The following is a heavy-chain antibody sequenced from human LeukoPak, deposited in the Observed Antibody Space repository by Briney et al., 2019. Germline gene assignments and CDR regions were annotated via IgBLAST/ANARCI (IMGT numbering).Heavy chain of an antibody. Sequence: SVKVSCKASGFTFTSSAMQWVRQARGQRLEWIGWIVVGSGITNYAQKFQERVTIIRDMSTSTVYMELSSLRSEDTAVYYCARYILAYCGGDCYDIIYAFDIWGQGTMVTVSS. V-gene: IGHV1-58*02. D-gene: IGHD2-21*02. CDR3: ARYILAYCGGDCYDIIYAFDI. CDR1: GFTFTSSA. J-gene: IGHJ3*02. CDR2: IVVGSGIT.